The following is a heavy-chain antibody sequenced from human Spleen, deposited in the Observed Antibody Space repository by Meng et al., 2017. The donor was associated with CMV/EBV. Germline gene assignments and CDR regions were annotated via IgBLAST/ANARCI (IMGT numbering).Heavy chain of an antibody. CDR2: INPNSGGT. CDR1: GYTFTGYY. V-gene: IGHV1-2*02. Sequence: ASVKVSCKASGYTFTGYYMHWVRQAPGQGLEWMGWINPNSGGTNYAQKFQGRVTMTRDTSISTAYMELSRLRSDDTAVYYCAREIKEQMAAFDLWGQGTLVTVSS. J-gene: IGHJ4*02. D-gene: IGHD5-24*01. CDR3: AREIKEQMAAFDL.